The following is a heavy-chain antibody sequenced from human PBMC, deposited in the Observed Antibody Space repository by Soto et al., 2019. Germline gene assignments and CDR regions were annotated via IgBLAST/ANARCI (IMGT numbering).Heavy chain of an antibody. V-gene: IGHV1-46*01. D-gene: IGHD2-15*01. CDR1: GYTFTSYY. CDR3: ARTPGRAMSSTS. CDR2: INPNGGGT. Sequence: QEQLVQSGPEVKKPGASVKVSCTASGYTFTSYYIHWVRQAPGQGLGWVGIINPNGGGTSYAKKFQDSFTVMSETYTSTVYMELSSLSSEDTAVYYCARTPGRAMSSTSWGQGTLVNVSS. J-gene: IGHJ5*02.